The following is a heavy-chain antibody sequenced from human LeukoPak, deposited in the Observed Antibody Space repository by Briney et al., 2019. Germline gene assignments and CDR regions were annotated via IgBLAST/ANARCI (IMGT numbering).Heavy chain of an antibody. CDR3: ARDIRELTGGGNWFDP. CDR1: GFTFTSYG. J-gene: IGHJ5*02. D-gene: IGHD1-26*01. Sequence: PGGTLRLSCAASGFTFTSYGISWVRQAPGQGLEWMGWISAYNGNTNYAQKLQGRVTMTTDTSTSTAYMELRSLRSDDTAVYYCARDIRELTGGGNWFDPWGQGTLVTVSS. V-gene: IGHV1-18*01. CDR2: ISAYNGNT.